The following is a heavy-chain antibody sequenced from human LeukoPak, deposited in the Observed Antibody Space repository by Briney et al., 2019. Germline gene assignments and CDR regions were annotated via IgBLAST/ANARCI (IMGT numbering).Heavy chain of an antibody. CDR1: GGSSSGYY. V-gene: IGHV4-34*01. D-gene: IGHD3-10*01. Sequence: PSETLSLTCAVYGGSSSGYYWSWIRQPPGKGLEGIGEVSHSGSTNYTPSLESRVTISVDTSKNLFSLKLSSVTAADTAVYYCARGARGNYYRVWGKGTTVTVSS. J-gene: IGHJ6*04. CDR3: ARGARGNYYRV. CDR2: VSHSGST.